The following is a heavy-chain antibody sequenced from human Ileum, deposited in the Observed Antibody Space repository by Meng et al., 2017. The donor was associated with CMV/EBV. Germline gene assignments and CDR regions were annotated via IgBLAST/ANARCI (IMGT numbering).Heavy chain of an antibody. V-gene: IGHV3-11*04. D-gene: IGHD3-10*01. CDR1: GFTFSDYY. CDR2: LSGSGSAV. J-gene: IGHJ4*02. CDR3: ARWSGGFDY. Sequence: GESLKISCTASGFTFSDYYMGWIRQAPGKGLEWVSYLSGSGSAVYYAESVKGRFTISRDNAKNSLYLQMNSLRAEDTALYYCARWSGGFDYWGQGSLVTVSS.